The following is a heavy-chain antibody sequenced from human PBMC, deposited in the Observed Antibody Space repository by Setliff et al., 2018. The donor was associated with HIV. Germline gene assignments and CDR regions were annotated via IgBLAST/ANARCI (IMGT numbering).Heavy chain of an antibody. CDR2: IDSDGSSI. D-gene: IGHD2-2*01. J-gene: IGHJ2*01. V-gene: IGHV3-74*01. CDR1: GFTFSSYW. Sequence: GSLRLSCAASGFTFSSYWMHWVRQAPGKGLVWVSRIDSDGSSITYADSVKGRFTISRDNAKNTLYLQMNSLRAEDTAVYFCARRNKYCSSSSCHETYWYFDLWGRGTLVT. CDR3: ARRNKYCSSSSCHETYWYFDL.